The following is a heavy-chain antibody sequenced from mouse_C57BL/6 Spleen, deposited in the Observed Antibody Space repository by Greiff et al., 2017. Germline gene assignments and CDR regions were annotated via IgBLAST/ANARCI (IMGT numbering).Heavy chain of an antibody. CDR1: GYTFTSYW. V-gene: IGHV1-50*01. Sequence: VQLQQPGAELVKPGASVKLSCKASGYTFTSYWMQWVIQRTGQGLEWIGEIDPSDSYTNYNQKFKGQTTLTVDTSSSTAYMQLSSLTSEDSAVYYSASREGDYGGYARDNWGQGTSVTVSS. D-gene: IGHD2-4*01. CDR2: IDPSDSYT. CDR3: ASREGDYGGYARDN. J-gene: IGHJ4*01.